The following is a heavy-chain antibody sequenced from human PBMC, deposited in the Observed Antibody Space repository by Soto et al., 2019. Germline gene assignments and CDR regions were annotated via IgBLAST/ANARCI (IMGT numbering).Heavy chain of an antibody. CDR2: MNPNSGNT. CDR1: GYTFTSYD. V-gene: IGHV1-8*01. D-gene: IGHD3-22*01. CDR3: ARADYYDRSGYLLPCGY. J-gene: IGHJ4*02. Sequence: QVQLVQSGAEVKKPGASVKVSCKASGYTFTSYDINWVRQATGQGLEWMGWMNPNSGNTGYAQKFQGRVTMTRNTSVSTAYMELSSLRSEDTAVYYCARADYYDRSGYLLPCGYWGQGTLVTVSS.